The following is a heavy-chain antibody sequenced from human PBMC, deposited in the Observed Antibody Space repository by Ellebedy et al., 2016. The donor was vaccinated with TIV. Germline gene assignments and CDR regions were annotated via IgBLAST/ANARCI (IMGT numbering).Heavy chain of an antibody. CDR2: ISDSGDAT. J-gene: IGHJ4*02. V-gene: IGHV3-23*01. CDR1: GFTFSNYA. CDR3: AKRASGNYFDC. D-gene: IGHD1-26*01. Sequence: GESLKISCAASGFTFSNYAMTWVRQVPGTGLEWVSSISDSGDATYYADSVKGRFTISRDNYKNTLYLQMDSLRAEDTAVYYCAKRASGNYFDCWGQGTLVIVSS.